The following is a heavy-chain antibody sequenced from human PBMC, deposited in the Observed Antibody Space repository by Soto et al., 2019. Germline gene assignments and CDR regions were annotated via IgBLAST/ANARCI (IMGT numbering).Heavy chain of an antibody. Sequence: VQLQESGPGLVKPSETLSLTCTVSGGSISSYYWSWIRQPPGKGLEWIGYIYYSGSTNYNPSLKSRVTISVDTSKNQFSLKLSSVTAADTAVYYCARAGRSSGWHYYYGMDVWGQGTTVTVSS. CDR2: IYYSGST. D-gene: IGHD6-19*01. J-gene: IGHJ6*02. V-gene: IGHV4-59*01. CDR1: GGSISSYY. CDR3: ARAGRSSGWHYYYGMDV.